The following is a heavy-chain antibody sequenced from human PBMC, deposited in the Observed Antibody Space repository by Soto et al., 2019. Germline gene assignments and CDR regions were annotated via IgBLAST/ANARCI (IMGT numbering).Heavy chain of an antibody. V-gene: IGHV3-33*01. CDR2: IWYDGSNK. CDR1: GFTFNSFA. D-gene: IGHD3-22*01. CDR3: ARGYFDSTGYYYLDY. Sequence: QVQLVESGGGVVQPGRSLRLSCAASGFTFNSFAMHWVRQAPGKGLEWVAVIWYDGSNKYYADSVKGRFTISRDNSKNTLFLQMTTLRAEDTAVYYCARGYFDSTGYYYLDYWGQGTLVTVSS. J-gene: IGHJ4*02.